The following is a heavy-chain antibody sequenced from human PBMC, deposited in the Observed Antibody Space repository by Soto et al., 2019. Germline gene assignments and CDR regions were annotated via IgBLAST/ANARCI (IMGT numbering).Heavy chain of an antibody. D-gene: IGHD5-18*01. CDR3: AEDNGYGRPFDY. CDR2: IKQDGSEK. CDR1: GVTFSSYW. Sequence: GGSLRLSCAASGVTFSSYWMSWVRQAPGKGLEWVANIKQDGSEKYYVDSVKGRFTISRDNAKNSLNLQLNSLRAEDTAVYYCAEDNGYGRPFDYWGQGTLVTV. V-gene: IGHV3-7*01. J-gene: IGHJ4*02.